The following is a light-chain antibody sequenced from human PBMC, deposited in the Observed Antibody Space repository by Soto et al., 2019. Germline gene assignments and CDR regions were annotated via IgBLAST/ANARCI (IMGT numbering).Light chain of an antibody. J-gene: IGKJ3*01. CDR2: AAS. V-gene: IGKV1-9*01. CDR3: QQLNSYVFT. CDR1: QDVSRF. Sequence: DIQLTQSPSFLSASVGDRVTISCRASQDVSRFLAWYQQKPGKAPNLLIYAASTLQSGVPSRFSGSGSGTEFTLTISSLQSEDFATYYCQQLNSYVFTFGPGTKVEIK.